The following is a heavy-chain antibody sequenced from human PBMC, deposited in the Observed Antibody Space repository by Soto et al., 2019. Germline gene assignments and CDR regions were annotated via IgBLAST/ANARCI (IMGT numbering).Heavy chain of an antibody. CDR3: AREGRHYDFWSGYVSGYYYYMDV. D-gene: IGHD3-3*01. CDR1: GYTFTGYY. V-gene: IGHV1-2*04. Sequence: ASVKVSCKASGYTFTGYYMHWVRQAPGQGLEWMGWINPNSGGTNYAQKFQGWVTMTRDTSISTAYMELSRLRSDDTAVYYCAREGRHYDFWSGYVSGYYYYMDVWGKGTTVTVSS. CDR2: INPNSGGT. J-gene: IGHJ6*03.